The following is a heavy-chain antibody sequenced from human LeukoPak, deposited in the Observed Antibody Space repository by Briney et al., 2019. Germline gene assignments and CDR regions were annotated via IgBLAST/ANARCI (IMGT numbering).Heavy chain of an antibody. CDR1: XXXXSSYA. D-gene: IGHD2-15*01. V-gene: IGHV1-69*13. CDR2: IIPIFGTA. J-gene: IGHJ6*03. CDR3: AATVVVVAADYYYYYMDV. Sequence: ASVKVSXXXXXXXXSSYAISWVRQXPGQGLEWMGGIIPIFGTANYAQKFQGRVTITADESTSTAYMELSSLRSEDTAVYYCAATVVVVAADYYYYYMDVWGKGTTVTVSS.